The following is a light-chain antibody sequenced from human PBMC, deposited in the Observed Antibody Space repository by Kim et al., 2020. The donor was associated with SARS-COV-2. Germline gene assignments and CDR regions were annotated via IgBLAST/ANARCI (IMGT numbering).Light chain of an antibody. J-gene: IGLJ2*01. V-gene: IGLV2-8*01. CDR2: EVS. Sequence: GQSVTISCTGTSSDVGGYNYVSWYQQHPGKAPKLMIYEVSKRPSGVPDRFSGSKSGNTASLTVSGLQAEDEAGYYCSSYAGSNNVVFGGGTQLTVL. CDR3: SSYAGSNNVV. CDR1: SSDVGGYNY.